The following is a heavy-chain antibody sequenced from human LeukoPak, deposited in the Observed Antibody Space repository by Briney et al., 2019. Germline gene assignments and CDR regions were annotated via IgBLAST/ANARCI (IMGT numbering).Heavy chain of an antibody. CDR1: GYTFTTYW. CDR3: ARRFYSSRGSGYYYYMDV. V-gene: IGHV5-51*01. D-gene: IGHD6-13*01. Sequence: GESLQISCKGSGYTFTTYWIGWVRQMPGKGLEWMGIIYPGDSDTRYSPSFQGQVTISADKSISTAYLQWSSLKASDTAMYYCARRFYSSRGSGYYYYMDVWGKGTTVTVSS. J-gene: IGHJ6*03. CDR2: IYPGDSDT.